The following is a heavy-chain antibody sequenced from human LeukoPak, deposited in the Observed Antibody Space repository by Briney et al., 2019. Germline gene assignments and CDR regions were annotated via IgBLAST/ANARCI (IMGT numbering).Heavy chain of an antibody. D-gene: IGHD5-12*01. V-gene: IGHV4-59*01. CDR1: GGSISSYY. CDR3: ARGFSGYDGAFDI. CDR2: IYYSGST. Sequence: SETLSLTCTVSGGSISSYYWSWIRQPPGKGLEWIGYIYYSGSTNYNPSLKSRVTISVDTSKNQFSLKLSSVTAADTVVYYCARGFSGYDGAFDIWGHGTMVTVSS. J-gene: IGHJ3*02.